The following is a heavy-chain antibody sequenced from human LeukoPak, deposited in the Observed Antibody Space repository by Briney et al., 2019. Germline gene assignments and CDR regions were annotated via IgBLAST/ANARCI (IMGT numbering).Heavy chain of an antibody. Sequence: ASVKVSCKASGYTFTGYYMHWVRQAPGQGLEWMGWINPNSGGTNYAQKFQGRVTMTRDTSISTAYMELSRLRSDDTAVYYCARGGRWELLSNWFDPWGQGTLVTVSS. CDR2: INPNSGGT. V-gene: IGHV1-2*02. J-gene: IGHJ5*02. D-gene: IGHD1-26*01. CDR3: ARGGRWELLSNWFDP. CDR1: GYTFTGYY.